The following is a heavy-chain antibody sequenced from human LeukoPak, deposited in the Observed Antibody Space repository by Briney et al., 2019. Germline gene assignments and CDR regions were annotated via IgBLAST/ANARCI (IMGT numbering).Heavy chain of an antibody. J-gene: IGHJ4*02. CDR3: AREDIVATIAFDY. CDR2: INPNSGGT. V-gene: IGHV1-2*04. D-gene: IGHD5-12*01. CDR1: GHTFTGYY. Sequence: ASVKVSCKASGHTFTGYYMYWVRQAPGQGLEWMGWINPNSGGTNYVQKFQGWVTMTRDTSISTAYMELNRLRSDDTAVYYCAREDIVATIAFDYWGQGTLVTVSS.